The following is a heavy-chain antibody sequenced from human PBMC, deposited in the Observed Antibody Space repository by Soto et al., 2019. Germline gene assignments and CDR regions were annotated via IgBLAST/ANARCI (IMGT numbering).Heavy chain of an antibody. CDR3: ATYGSGSYYNDRDYYYYGMDV. CDR1: GYTFTSYG. V-gene: IGHV1-18*04. CDR2: ISAYNGNT. Sequence: ASVKVSCKASGYTFTSYGISWVRQAPGQGLEWMGWISAYNGNTNYAQKLQGRVTMTTYTSTSTAYMELRSLRTDDTAVYYCATYGSGSYYNDRDYYYYGMDVWGQGTTVTVSS. J-gene: IGHJ6*02. D-gene: IGHD3-10*01.